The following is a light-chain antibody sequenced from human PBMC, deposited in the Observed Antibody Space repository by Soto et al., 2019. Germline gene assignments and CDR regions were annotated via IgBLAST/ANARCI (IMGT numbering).Light chain of an antibody. CDR1: SSDVGAYNY. V-gene: IGLV2-8*01. Sequence: QSALTQPPSASGSLGQSVTISCTGTSSDVGAYNYVSWYQQHPDRAPKVIIYEVSQRPSGVPDRFSGSKSGNTASLTVSGLQADDEADYYCSSNTGNNNLVVFGGGTKLTVL. J-gene: IGLJ2*01. CDR3: SSNTGNNNLVV. CDR2: EVS.